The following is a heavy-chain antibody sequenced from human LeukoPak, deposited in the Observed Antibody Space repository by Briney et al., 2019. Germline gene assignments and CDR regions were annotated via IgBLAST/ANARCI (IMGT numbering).Heavy chain of an antibody. CDR3: ARLFPRYCYDSGGYENRHRYYYGMDV. CDR2: IYFTGTT. J-gene: IGHJ6*02. D-gene: IGHD3-22*01. V-gene: IGHV4-59*08. CDR1: GGSISTYY. Sequence: SETLSLTCTVSGGSISTYYWSWIRQPPGKGVEWIGYIYFTGTTNYNPSLKSRVTISVDTSKNQFSLKLSSVTAADTAVYYCARLFPRYCYDSGGYENRHRYYYGMDVWGQGTTVTVCS.